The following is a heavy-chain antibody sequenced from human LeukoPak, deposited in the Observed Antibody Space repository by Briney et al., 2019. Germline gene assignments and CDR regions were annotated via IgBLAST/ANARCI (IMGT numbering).Heavy chain of an antibody. Sequence: SETLSLTCSVSGGSIRSYYWNWIRQPPGKGLEWIGYIDYSGSTNYNPSLKSRVTISVDTSKNQFSLKLSSVTAADTAVYYCARDRKQWLRGPFDPWGQGTLVTVSS. CDR2: IDYSGST. D-gene: IGHD6-19*01. V-gene: IGHV4-59*01. CDR3: ARDRKQWLRGPFDP. J-gene: IGHJ5*02. CDR1: GGSIRSYY.